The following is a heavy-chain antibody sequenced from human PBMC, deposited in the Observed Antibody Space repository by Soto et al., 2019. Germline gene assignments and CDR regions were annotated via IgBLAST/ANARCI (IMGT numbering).Heavy chain of an antibody. V-gene: IGHV1-18*01. J-gene: IGHJ6*02. CDR2: INTHNGNT. CDR3: TREDSTPYYYYGMDV. Sequence: GASVKVSCKASGYTFSTYGISWVRQAPGQGLEWMGWINTHNGNTNYAQNLQGRVTMTADTSTSTAYMELRSLRSDDTAVYYCTREDSTPYYYYGMDVWGQGTTVIVSS. CDR1: GYTFSTYG. D-gene: IGHD3-10*01.